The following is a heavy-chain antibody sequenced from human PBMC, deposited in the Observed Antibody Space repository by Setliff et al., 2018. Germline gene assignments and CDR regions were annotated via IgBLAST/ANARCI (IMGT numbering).Heavy chain of an antibody. J-gene: IGHJ6*02. V-gene: IGHV4-61*02. CDR2: IQSTGNT. D-gene: IGHD3-9*01. CDR3: AKEPAISLTEAIRRSYYDYALDV. CDR1: GVSFGSGTYY. Sequence: PSETLSLTCTVSGVSFGSGTYYWSWIRQPAGKGLEWIGLIQSTGNTNYNPSLQSRVTISIDTSKNQFSLKMSSVTAADTAIYYCAKEPAISLTEAIRRSYYDYALDVWGQGTTVTVS.